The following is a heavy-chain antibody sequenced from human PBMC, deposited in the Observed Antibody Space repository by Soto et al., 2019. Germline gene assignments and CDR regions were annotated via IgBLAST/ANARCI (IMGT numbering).Heavy chain of an antibody. J-gene: IGHJ6*02. CDR3: ARSMSPGPEAPSGYYYYGMDV. CDR2: ISAYNGNT. V-gene: IGHV1-18*04. CDR1: GYTFTSYG. D-gene: IGHD1-26*01. Sequence: ASVKVSCKASGYTFTSYGISWVRQAPGQGLEWMGWISAYNGNTNYAQKLQGRVTITADESTSTAYMELSSLRSEDTAVYYCARSMSPGPEAPSGYYYYGMDVWGQGTTVTVSS.